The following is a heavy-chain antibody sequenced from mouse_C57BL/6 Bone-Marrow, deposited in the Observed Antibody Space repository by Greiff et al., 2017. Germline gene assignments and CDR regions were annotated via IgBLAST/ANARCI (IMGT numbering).Heavy chain of an antibody. Sequence: QVQLKQSGAELMKPGASVKLSCKATGYTFTGYWIEWVKQRPGHGLEWIGEILPGSGSTNSNEKFKGKATFTAATSSNTAYMQLSSLTTADSAIYYCARWGYAMDYWGQGTSVTVSS. CDR3: ARWGYAMDY. CDR1: GYTFTGYW. J-gene: IGHJ4*01. V-gene: IGHV1-9*01. CDR2: ILPGSGST.